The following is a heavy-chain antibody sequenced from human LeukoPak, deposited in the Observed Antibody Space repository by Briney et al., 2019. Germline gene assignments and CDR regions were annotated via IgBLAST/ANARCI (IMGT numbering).Heavy chain of an antibody. CDR3: ARDFRYHDSSGYYSFDY. V-gene: IGHV3-48*02. CDR2: LSGRSNSI. D-gene: IGHD3-22*01. Sequence: GGSLRLSCAASGFTFSSCWMSWVRQAPGKGLEWVSYLSGRSNSIYYAESVKGRFTISRDNAKNSLYLQMNSLRDEDTAVYYCARDFRYHDSSGYYSFDYWGQGTLVTVSS. CDR1: GFTFSSCW. J-gene: IGHJ4*02.